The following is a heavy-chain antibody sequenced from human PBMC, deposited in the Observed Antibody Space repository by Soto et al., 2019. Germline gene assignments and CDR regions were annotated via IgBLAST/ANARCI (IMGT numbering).Heavy chain of an antibody. J-gene: IGHJ4*02. D-gene: IGHD3-22*01. CDR2: IYSGGST. V-gene: IGHV3-53*01. Sequence: GGSLRLSCAASGFTVSSNYMSWVRQAPGKGLEWVSVIYSGGSTYYADSVKGRFTISRDNSKNTLYLQMNSLRAEDTAVYYCASLYDSSGYYYGYFDYWGQGTLVTVSS. CDR1: GFTVSSNY. CDR3: ASLYDSSGYYYGYFDY.